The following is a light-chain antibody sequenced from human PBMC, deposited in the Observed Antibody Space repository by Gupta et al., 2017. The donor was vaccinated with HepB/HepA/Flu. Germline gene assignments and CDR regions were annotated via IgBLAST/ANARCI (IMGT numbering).Light chain of an antibody. CDR1: SSNIGADYD. V-gene: IGLV1-40*01. Sequence: QSVLTPPPSVSGAPGQRVTISCTGSSSNIGADYDVNWYQHLPGTAPKRLIYGNNKRPSGVPDRFSGSKSGTSASLAITGLQAEDEADYHCQSYDSSLSGVIFGGGTKLTVL. CDR3: QSYDSSLSGVI. J-gene: IGLJ2*01. CDR2: GNN.